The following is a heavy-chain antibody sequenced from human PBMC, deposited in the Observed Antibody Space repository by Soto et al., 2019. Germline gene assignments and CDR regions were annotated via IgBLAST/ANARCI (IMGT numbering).Heavy chain of an antibody. V-gene: IGHV4-4*02. D-gene: IGHD6-19*01. CDR3: ARCWNSGWCDY. Sequence: QVHLQESGPGLVNPSRTLSLTCAVSGDSIGSTNWWSWVRQPPGKGLEWIGEVYHSGSTNYNPSLKIRCTSSVDKSSAQFSLKLASVTAADTAVYYCARCWNSGWCDYRGQGILVTVSS. CDR2: VYHSGST. J-gene: IGHJ4*02. CDR1: GDSIGSTNW.